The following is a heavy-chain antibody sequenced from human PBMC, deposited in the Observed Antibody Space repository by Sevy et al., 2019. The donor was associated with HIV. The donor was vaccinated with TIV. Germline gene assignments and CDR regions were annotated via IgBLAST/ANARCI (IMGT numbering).Heavy chain of an antibody. J-gene: IGHJ4*03. D-gene: IGHD3-16*01. CDR3: AGRAFLRGYFDS. CDR1: SGSIGNYY. V-gene: IGHV4-59*08. Sequence: SETLSLTCSVSSGSIGNYYWYWIRQPPGRGLEWLGLIYYSGNTNYNPSLKSRVTMSIDTSKNQFSLGLSSLTAADTAVYYCAGRAFLRGYFDSWGQGILVTVSS. CDR2: IYYSGNT.